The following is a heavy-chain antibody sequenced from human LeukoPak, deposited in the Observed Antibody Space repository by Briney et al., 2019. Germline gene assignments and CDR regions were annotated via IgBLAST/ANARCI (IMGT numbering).Heavy chain of an antibody. Sequence: GASVKVSCKTSGYTFTDYYIHCVRQAPGQGLEWMGWINPNSGATKYAQKFQDRVSMTRDTSISTAYMELSRLRSDDTAVYYCARGRRVATSSEDLTGYWGQGTLVTVSS. CDR2: INPNSGAT. J-gene: IGHJ4*02. D-gene: IGHD5-12*01. CDR3: ARGRRVATSSEDLTGY. V-gene: IGHV1-2*02. CDR1: GYTFTDYY.